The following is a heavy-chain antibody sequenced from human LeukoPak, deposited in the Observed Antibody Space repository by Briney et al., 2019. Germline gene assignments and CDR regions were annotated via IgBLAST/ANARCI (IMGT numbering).Heavy chain of an antibody. CDR2: ISSSSDYI. J-gene: IGHJ6*03. Sequence: GGSLRLSCAASGFTFSSYSLNWVRQAPGKGLEWVSSISSSSDYIYYADSVKGRFTISRDNARNTVYLHMNSLRAEDTAVYYCAKEGGGPGGAYYYYYYMDVWGKGTTVTISS. V-gene: IGHV3-21*04. D-gene: IGHD1-26*01. CDR3: AKEGGGPGGAYYYYYYMDV. CDR1: GFTFSSYS.